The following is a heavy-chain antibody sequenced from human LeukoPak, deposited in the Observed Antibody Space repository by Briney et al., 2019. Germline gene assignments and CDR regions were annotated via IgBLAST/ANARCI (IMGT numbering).Heavy chain of an antibody. J-gene: IGHJ3*02. CDR1: GFTFSDYY. V-gene: IGHV3-11*01. CDR3: ARRIWGAYSQSHTFDI. D-gene: IGHD3-16*01. Sequence: GGSLRLSCAASGFTFSDYYMGWIRQAPGKGLEWISYISRTIYYADSVKGRFTISRDNAKNSLYLQMNSLRAEDTAVYYCARRIWGAYSQSHTFDIWGQGTMVTVSS. CDR2: ISRTI.